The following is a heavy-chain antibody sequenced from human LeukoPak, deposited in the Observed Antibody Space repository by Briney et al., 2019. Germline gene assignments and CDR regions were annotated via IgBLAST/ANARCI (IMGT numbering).Heavy chain of an antibody. J-gene: IGHJ4*02. CDR1: GGTFSSYA. D-gene: IGHD3-22*01. CDR3: AAYYYDSSGYFSVDY. Sequence: SVKVSCKASGGTFSSYAISWVRQAPGQGLEWMGRIIPILGIANYAQKFQGRVTITADKSTSTAYMELSSLRSEDTAVYYCAAYYYDSSGYFSVDYWGRGTLVSVSS. CDR2: IIPILGIA. V-gene: IGHV1-69*04.